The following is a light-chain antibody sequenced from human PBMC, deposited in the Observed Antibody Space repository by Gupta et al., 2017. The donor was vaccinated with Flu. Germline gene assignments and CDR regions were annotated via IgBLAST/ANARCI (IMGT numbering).Light chain of an antibody. J-gene: IGKJ2*01. CDR2: EAS. CDR1: QSIRTF. V-gene: IGKV1-39*01. Sequence: DTQMTQSPSSLSASVGDRVTITCRASQSIRTFLNWYQQKSGKAPNHLIYEASTLQSGVPSRFSSSRCGTNFTITISSLQPEDFATYFCQQGYSTPYTFGQGTNLEIK. CDR3: QQGYSTPYT.